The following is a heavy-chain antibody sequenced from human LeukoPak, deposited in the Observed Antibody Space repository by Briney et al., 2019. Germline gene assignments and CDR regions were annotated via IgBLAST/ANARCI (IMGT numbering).Heavy chain of an antibody. Sequence: GASVKVSCKASGYTLTSYGISWVRQAPGQGFEWIGWINPDSGGADYAQKFQGRVTMTRDTSISTVYMELNSLTSDDTAVYYCARDLDDSSGDDYWGQGTLVTVSS. D-gene: IGHD3-22*01. CDR2: INPDSGGA. CDR1: GYTLTSYG. J-gene: IGHJ4*02. CDR3: ARDLDDSSGDDY. V-gene: IGHV1-2*02.